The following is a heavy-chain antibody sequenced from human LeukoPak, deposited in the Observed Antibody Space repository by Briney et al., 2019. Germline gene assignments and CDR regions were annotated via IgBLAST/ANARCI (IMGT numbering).Heavy chain of an antibody. Sequence: SETLSLTCTVSGGSISSYYWGWIRQPPGKRLEWIGTIYYSGSTYYNPSLKSRVTISVDTSKNQFSLKLSSVTAADTAVYYCARDASNSGNDYWGQGTLVTVSS. CDR1: GGSISSYY. CDR2: IYYSGST. CDR3: ARDASNSGNDY. J-gene: IGHJ4*02. D-gene: IGHD6-19*01. V-gene: IGHV4-39*07.